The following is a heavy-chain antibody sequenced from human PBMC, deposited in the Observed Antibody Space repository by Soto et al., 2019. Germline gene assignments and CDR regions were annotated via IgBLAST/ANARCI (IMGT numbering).Heavy chain of an antibody. V-gene: IGHV4-31*03. D-gene: IGHD6-25*01. Sequence: SETLSLTCTVSGGSISSGGYYWSWIRQHPGKGLEWIGYIYYSGSTYYNPSLKGRVTISVDTSKNQFSLKLSSVTAADTAVYYCARDQRTAYYYYGMDVWGQGTTVTVSS. CDR3: ARDQRTAYYYYGMDV. CDR2: IYYSGST. J-gene: IGHJ6*02. CDR1: GGSISSGGYY.